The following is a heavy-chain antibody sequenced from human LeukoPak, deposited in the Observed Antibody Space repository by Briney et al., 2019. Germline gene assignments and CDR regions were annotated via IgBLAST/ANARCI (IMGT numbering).Heavy chain of an antibody. J-gene: IGHJ6*03. V-gene: IGHV1-2*02. Sequence: GASVKVSCKASGYTFTGYYMHWVRQAPGQGLEWMGWINPNSGGTNYAQKFPGRVTMTRDTSISTAYMELSRLRSDDTAVYYCAREKTGYSYGFYYYYYMDVWGKGTTVTVSS. CDR3: AREKTGYSYGFYYYYYMDV. CDR1: GYTFTGYY. D-gene: IGHD5-18*01. CDR2: INPNSGGT.